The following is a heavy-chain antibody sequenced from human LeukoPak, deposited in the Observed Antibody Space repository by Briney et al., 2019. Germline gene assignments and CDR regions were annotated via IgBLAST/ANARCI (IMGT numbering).Heavy chain of an antibody. CDR3: ARLPYPYDSSGSPPLDY. V-gene: IGHV4-39*01. CDR2: IDYSGST. Sequence: SSETLSLTCTVSGGSISSSNYYWGWIRQPPGKGLEWIGCIDYSGSTYYNPSLKSRVTISVDTSKNQFSLKLSSVTAADTAVYYCARLPYPYDSSGSPPLDYWGQGTLVTVSS. J-gene: IGHJ4*02. D-gene: IGHD3-22*01. CDR1: GGSISSSNYY.